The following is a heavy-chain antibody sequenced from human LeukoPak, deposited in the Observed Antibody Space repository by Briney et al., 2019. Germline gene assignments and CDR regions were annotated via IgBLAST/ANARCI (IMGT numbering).Heavy chain of an antibody. J-gene: IGHJ4*02. CDR1: GGSISSYY. CDR3: ARVGDTAMFY. D-gene: IGHD5-18*01. CDR2: IYYSGST. Sequence: PSETLSLTCTVSGGSISSYYWSWIRQPPGKGLEWIGYIYYSGSTNYNPSLKSRVTISVDTSKNQFSLKLSSVTAADTAVYYCARVGDTAMFYWGQGTLVTVSS. V-gene: IGHV4-59*01.